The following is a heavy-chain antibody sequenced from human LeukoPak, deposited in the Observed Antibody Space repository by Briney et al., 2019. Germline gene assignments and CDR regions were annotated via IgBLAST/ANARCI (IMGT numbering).Heavy chain of an antibody. CDR1: GFTFSSYS. Sequence: GGSLRLSCAASGFTFSSYSMNWVRQAPGKGLEWVSSISSSSYIYYADSVKGRFTISRDNAKNSLYLQMNSLRAEDTAVYYCASAIAAHNWFDPWGQGTLVTVSS. CDR2: ISSSSYI. CDR3: ASAIAAHNWFDP. V-gene: IGHV3-21*01. J-gene: IGHJ5*02. D-gene: IGHD6-6*01.